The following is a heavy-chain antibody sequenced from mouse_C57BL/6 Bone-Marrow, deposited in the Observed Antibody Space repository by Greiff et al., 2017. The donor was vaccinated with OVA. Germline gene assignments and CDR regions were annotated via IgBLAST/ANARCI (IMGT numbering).Heavy chain of an antibody. CDR1: GYTFTSYW. CDR2: IYPGSGST. CDR3: AGDYYGSSYYCDY. Sequence: VQLQQPGAELVKPGASVKMSCKASGYTFTSYWITWVKQRPGQGLEWIGDIYPGSGSTNYNEKFKSKAKLTVDTSSSTAYMQLSSLTSEDSAVYYGAGDYYGSSYYCDYWGQGTTLTVSS. D-gene: IGHD1-1*01. J-gene: IGHJ2*01. V-gene: IGHV1-55*01.